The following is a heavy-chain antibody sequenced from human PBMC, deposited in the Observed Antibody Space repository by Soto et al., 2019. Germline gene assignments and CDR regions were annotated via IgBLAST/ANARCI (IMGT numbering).Heavy chain of an antibody. V-gene: IGHV1-18*01. CDR3: ASGNCGYICYHDY. CDR1: GYTFTSYG. Sequence: GASVKVSCKASGYTFTSYGISWVRQAPGQGLEWMGWISAYNGNTNYAQKLQGRVTMTTDTSASTAYMELSSLRSEDTAVYYCASGNCGYICYHDYWGQGTLVTVSS. D-gene: IGHD5-12*01. J-gene: IGHJ4*02. CDR2: ISAYNGNT.